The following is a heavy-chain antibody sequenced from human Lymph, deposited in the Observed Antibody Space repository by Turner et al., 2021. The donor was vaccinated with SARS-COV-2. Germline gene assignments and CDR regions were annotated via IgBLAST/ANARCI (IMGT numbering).Heavy chain of an antibody. CDR3: GRPYSGSYSAYFDY. D-gene: IGHD1-26*01. V-gene: IGHV3-30-3*01. CDR1: GFTCSSYA. CDR2: ISYDGSNK. Sequence: VPLVESGGGLVQPWRSVGLSCAASGFTCSSYAMHWVRQAPGKGLEWVAVISYDGSNKSYTDSGKGRFTISRDNSKNTLDLQMHSLRAEDTAVVYCGRPYSGSYSAYFDYWGQGTLVTVSS. J-gene: IGHJ4*02.